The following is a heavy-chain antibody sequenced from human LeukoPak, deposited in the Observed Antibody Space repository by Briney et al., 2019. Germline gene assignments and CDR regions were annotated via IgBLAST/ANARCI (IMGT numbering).Heavy chain of an antibody. CDR1: GGSINSHY. J-gene: IGHJ4*02. CDR2: IFNTGNT. Sequence: SETLSLTCSVSGGSINSHYWSWIRQPPGKRLEWIGYIFNTGNTNYNPSLASRVTMSVDTSRAQFFLRLSPVTAADTATYYCASRPADTTWYGVFDYWSQGTLVTVSS. D-gene: IGHD3-10*01. V-gene: IGHV4-59*11. CDR3: ASRPADTTWYGVFDY.